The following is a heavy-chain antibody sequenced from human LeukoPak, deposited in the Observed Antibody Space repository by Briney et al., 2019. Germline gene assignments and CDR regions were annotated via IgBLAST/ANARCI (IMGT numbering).Heavy chain of an antibody. J-gene: IGHJ3*02. CDR2: IYYSGST. V-gene: IGHV4-59*02. D-gene: IGHD3-9*01. CDR3: VKVRANYDTLTGHYKGDSFDI. CDR1: GASVSSFC. Sequence: SETLSLTCTVSGASVSSFCWTWIRQPPGKGLEWIRYIYYSGSTNYNPSLKSRVTISIDTSKNQFSLKMNSVTAADSAVYYCVKVRANYDTLTGHYKGDSFDIWGQGTMITVSS.